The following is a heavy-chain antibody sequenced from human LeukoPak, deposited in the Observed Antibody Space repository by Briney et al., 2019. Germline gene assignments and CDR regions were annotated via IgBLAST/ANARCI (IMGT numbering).Heavy chain of an antibody. V-gene: IGHV2-5*02. CDR1: GFSLSTAGVG. CDR3: AYRPHYGSQSLPYDY. Sequence: SGPTLVNPTQTLTLTCSFSGFSLSTAGVGVGWIRQPPGRALEWLALIYWDNDKRYSPSLKSRLTITKDTSRNQVVLTMTNMDPVDTATYYCAYRPHYGSQSLPYDYWSQGTLVTVSS. CDR2: IYWDNDK. J-gene: IGHJ4*02. D-gene: IGHD3-10*01.